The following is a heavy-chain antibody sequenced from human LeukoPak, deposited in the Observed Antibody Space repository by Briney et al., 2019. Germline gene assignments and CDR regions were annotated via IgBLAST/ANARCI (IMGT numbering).Heavy chain of an antibody. V-gene: IGHV4-59*01. J-gene: IGHJ4*02. CDR1: GGSISNYY. Sequence: RSSETLSLTCTVSGGSISNYYWTWIRQPPGKGLEWIGFISYSGNTNYNPSLKSRVTISLDTSKNQFSLKLISVTAADTAVYYCARHSGYYDSSGYYSYFDYWGQGTLVTVSS. D-gene: IGHD3-22*01. CDR2: ISYSGNT. CDR3: ARHSGYYDSSGYYSYFDY.